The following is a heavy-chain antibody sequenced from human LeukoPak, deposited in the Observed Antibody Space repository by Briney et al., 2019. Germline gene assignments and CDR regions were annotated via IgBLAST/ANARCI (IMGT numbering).Heavy chain of an antibody. J-gene: IGHJ4*02. CDR3: AKDPEMATITGHYFDY. V-gene: IGHV3-48*01. Sequence: GGSLRLSCTASGFTFSTYSMNWVRQAPGRGLEWVSCISGSSSSSDGGAMQYADSVKGRFTISRDNSKNTLYLQMNSLRAEDTAVYYCAKDPEMATITGHYFDYWGQGTLVTVSS. D-gene: IGHD5-24*01. CDR2: ISGSSSSSDGGAM. CDR1: GFTFSTYS.